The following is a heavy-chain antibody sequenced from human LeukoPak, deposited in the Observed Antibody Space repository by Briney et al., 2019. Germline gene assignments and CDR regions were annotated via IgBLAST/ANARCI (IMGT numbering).Heavy chain of an antibody. CDR3: ARGRGRFGRVERKYYFDY. V-gene: IGHV4-39*01. D-gene: IGHD3-3*01. Sequence: SETLSLTCTVSGGSINSRSDYWGWLRQPPGQGLVWIVSINYSGSTHYNPSLKSRVTMSIDTSKNQFSLKLSSVTAADTAVYYCARGRGRFGRVERKYYFDYWGQGTLVTVSS. CDR2: INYSGST. CDR1: GGSINSRSDY. J-gene: IGHJ4*02.